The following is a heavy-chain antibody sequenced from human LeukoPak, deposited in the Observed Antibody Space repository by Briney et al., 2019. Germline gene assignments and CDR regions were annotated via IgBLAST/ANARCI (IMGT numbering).Heavy chain of an antibody. D-gene: IGHD3-22*01. CDR1: GGTFSSYA. Sequence: SVKVSCKASGGTFSSYAISWVRQAPGQGLEWMGRIIPILGIANYAQKFQGRVTITADKSTSTAYMELSSLRSEDTAVYYCAKDKTIVVVITLDYWGQGTLVTVSS. V-gene: IGHV1-69*04. CDR3: AKDKTIVVVITLDY. J-gene: IGHJ4*02. CDR2: IIPILGIA.